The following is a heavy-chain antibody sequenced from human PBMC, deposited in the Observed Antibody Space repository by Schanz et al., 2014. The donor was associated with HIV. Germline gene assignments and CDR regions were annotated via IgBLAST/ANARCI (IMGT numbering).Heavy chain of an antibody. CDR2: INAYNGNT. Sequence: QVQLVQSGAEVKKPGASVKVSCKASGYTFSTYVISWVRQAPGQGLEWMGWINAYNGNTHYAQKFQGRVTMTTDTSTSTAYTELRNLRSDDTAVYYCARDLRVAPADSDNWFDPWGQGTLVTVSS. CDR1: GYTFSTYV. D-gene: IGHD2-2*01. V-gene: IGHV1-18*01. CDR3: ARDLRVAPADSDNWFDP. J-gene: IGHJ5*02.